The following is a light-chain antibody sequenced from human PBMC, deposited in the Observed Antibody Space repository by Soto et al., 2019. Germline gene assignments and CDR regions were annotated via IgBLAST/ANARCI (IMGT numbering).Light chain of an antibody. V-gene: IGKV3D-20*02. J-gene: IGKJ5*01. CDR1: QSVSSSY. Sequence: IVMTQSPATLSVSPGERVTLSCRVSQSVSSSYLAWYQQKPGQAPRLLIYGASSRATGIPDRFSGSGSGTDFTLTISSLEPEDFAVYYCQQRSNWPPTFGQGTRLEIK. CDR3: QQRSNWPPT. CDR2: GAS.